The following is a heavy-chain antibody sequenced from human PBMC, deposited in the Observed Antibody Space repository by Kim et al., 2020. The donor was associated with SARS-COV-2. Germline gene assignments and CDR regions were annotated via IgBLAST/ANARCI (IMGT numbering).Heavy chain of an antibody. J-gene: IGHJ1*01. CDR2: ISSSSSTI. V-gene: IGHV3-48*02. CDR3: AREGGYCSSTSCQEENFQH. D-gene: IGHD2-2*01. CDR1: GFTFSSYS. Sequence: GGSLRLSCAASGFTFSSYSMNWVRQAPGKGLEWVSYISSSSSTIYYADSVKGRFTISRDNAKNSLYLQMNSLRDEDTAVYYCAREGGYCSSTSCQEENFQHWGQGTLVTVSS.